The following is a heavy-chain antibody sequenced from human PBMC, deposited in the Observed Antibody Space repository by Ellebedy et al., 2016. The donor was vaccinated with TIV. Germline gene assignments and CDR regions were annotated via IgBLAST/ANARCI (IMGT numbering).Heavy chain of an antibody. CDR3: ARGDYYYDSSGYENWFDP. V-gene: IGHV4-31*03. CDR2: IYYSGST. D-gene: IGHD3-22*01. Sequence: LRLSCTVSGGSISSGGYYWSWIRQHPGKGLEWIGYIYYSGSTYYNPSLKSRVTISVDTSKNQFSLKLSSVTAADTAVYYCARGDYYYDSSGYENWFDPWGQGTLVTVSS. J-gene: IGHJ5*02. CDR1: GGSISSGGYY.